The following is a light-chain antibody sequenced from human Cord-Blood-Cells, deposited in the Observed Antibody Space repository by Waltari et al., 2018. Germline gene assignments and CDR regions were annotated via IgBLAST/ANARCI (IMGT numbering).Light chain of an antibody. CDR2: QES. V-gene: IGLV3-1*01. CDR1: KMGDKY. J-gene: IGLJ2*01. Sequence: YELTPPPSVSVTPGQSASITCARVKMGDKYACWYQQKSGQYPVLCIYQESKRPSGIPARFAGTKSGNTATLTISGNQARDEADYYCQAWDSSTVVFVERTNLTVL. CDR3: QAWDSSTVV.